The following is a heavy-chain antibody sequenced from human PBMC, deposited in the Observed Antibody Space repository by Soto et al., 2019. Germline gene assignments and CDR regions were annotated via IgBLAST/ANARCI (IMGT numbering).Heavy chain of an antibody. J-gene: IGHJ6*02. CDR1: GGSIRSYY. V-gene: IGHV4-59*01. CDR2: FYHSGNS. CDR3: ARISSVDTYGYVNGGLDV. Sequence: SETLSLTCSVSGGSIRSYYWSWIRQSPEKGLEWIGYFYHSGNSNYNPSPKSRVTISVDTSKNQLSLSLRSVTAADTAVYFCARISSVDTYGYVNGGLDVWGQGTTVTVSS. D-gene: IGHD5-18*01.